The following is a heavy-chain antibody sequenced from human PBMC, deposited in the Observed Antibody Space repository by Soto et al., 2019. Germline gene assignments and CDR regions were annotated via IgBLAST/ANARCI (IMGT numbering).Heavy chain of an antibody. V-gene: IGHV1-69*01. J-gene: IGHJ3*01. CDR2: IIPIFGTA. Sequence: QVQLVQSGAEVKKPGSSVKVSCKASGGTFSSYAISWVRQSPGQGLEWMGVIIPIFGTANYAQKFQGRVTITADESTSTADMELISLRYEDTAVYYCARSSSSGCYGGAFDLWGQGTMVTVSS. CDR1: GGTFSSYA. D-gene: IGHD6-19*01. CDR3: ARSSSSGCYGGAFDL.